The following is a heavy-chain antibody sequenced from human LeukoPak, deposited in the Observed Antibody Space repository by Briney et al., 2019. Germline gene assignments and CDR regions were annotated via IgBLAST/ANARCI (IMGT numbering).Heavy chain of an antibody. V-gene: IGHV3-23*01. J-gene: IGHJ6*04. CDR2: ISGSGGTI. Sequence: GGSLRLSCAVSGFTFRSYAMTWVRQAPGKGLEWVSTISGSGGTIYYADSVKGRFTISRDNAKNSLYLQMNSLRAEDTAVYYCAELGITMIGGVWGKGTTVTISS. D-gene: IGHD3-10*02. CDR3: AELGITMIGGV. CDR1: GFTFRSYA.